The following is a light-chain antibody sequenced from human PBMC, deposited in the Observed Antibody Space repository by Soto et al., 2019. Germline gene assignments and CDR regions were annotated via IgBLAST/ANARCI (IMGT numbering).Light chain of an antibody. CDR1: QSVSSN. J-gene: IGKJ1*01. CDR3: QQYNDWPWT. CDR2: GAS. Sequence: EIVFTQSPATLSVSPGERATLSCRASQSVSSNLAWYQQKPGQAPRLLIHGASTRAPGFPARFSGSGSGTDFTLTISSLQSEDFAVYYCQQYNDWPWTFGQGTKVDIK. V-gene: IGKV3-15*01.